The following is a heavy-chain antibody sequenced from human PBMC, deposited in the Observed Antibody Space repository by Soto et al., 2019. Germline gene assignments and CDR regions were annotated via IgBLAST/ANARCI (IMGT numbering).Heavy chain of an antibody. CDR2: ISYDGSNK. D-gene: IGHD2-2*01. CDR3: ANLGYCSSTSCFGDYYYYGMDV. CDR1: GFTFSSYG. J-gene: IGHJ6*02. V-gene: IGHV3-30*18. Sequence: GGSLRLSCAASGFTFSSYGMHWVRQAPGKGLEWVAVISYDGSNKYYADSAKGRFTISRDNSKNTLYLQMNSLRAEDTAVYYCANLGYCSSTSCFGDYYYYGMDVWGQGTTVTVSS.